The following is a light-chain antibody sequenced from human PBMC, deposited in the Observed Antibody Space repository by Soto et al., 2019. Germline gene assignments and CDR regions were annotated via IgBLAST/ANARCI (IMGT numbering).Light chain of an antibody. CDR1: RTINTY. V-gene: IGKV1-39*01. Sequence: QMTQSPSSLSASIGDRVTITCRASRTINTYLNWYQQRSGKAPNLLIYAASNLQSGVPSRFSGSGSGTDFTLTISNLQPEDFATYYCQQTYSPLPITFGQGTRLEIK. CDR3: QQTYSPLPIT. J-gene: IGKJ5*01. CDR2: AAS.